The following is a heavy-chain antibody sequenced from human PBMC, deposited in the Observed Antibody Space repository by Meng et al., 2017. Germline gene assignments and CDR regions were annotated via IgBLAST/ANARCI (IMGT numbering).Heavy chain of an antibody. CDR1: GFTFSSYG. D-gene: IGHD2-2*01. CDR2: IWYDGSNK. Sequence: SLKISCAASGFTFSSYGMHWVRQAPGKGLEWVAVIWYDGSNKYYADSVKGRFTISRDNSKNTLYLQMNSLRAEDTAVYYCARDGDEGCSSTSCLSHGMDVWGQGNTVNGAS. J-gene: IGHJ6*02. V-gene: IGHV3-33*01. CDR3: ARDGDEGCSSTSCLSHGMDV.